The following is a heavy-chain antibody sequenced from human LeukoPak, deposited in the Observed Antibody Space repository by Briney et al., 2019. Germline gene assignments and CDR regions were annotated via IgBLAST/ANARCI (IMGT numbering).Heavy chain of an antibody. CDR2: ISGSGGST. CDR1: GFTFSSYA. J-gene: IGHJ4*02. V-gene: IGHV3-23*01. D-gene: IGHD1-14*01. Sequence: GGSLRLSCAASGFTFSSYAMSWVRQAPGKGLEWVSAISGSGGSTYYADSVKGRFTISRDNFKNTLYLQMNSLRAEDTAVYYCARARARNSPPGYWGQGTLVTVSS. CDR3: ARARARNSPPGY.